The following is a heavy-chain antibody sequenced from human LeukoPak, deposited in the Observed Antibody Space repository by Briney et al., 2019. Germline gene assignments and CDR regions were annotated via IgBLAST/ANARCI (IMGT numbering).Heavy chain of an antibody. D-gene: IGHD2-2*01. CDR3: AAQLLDDAEYFQH. CDR2: ISYDGSNK. Sequence: PGGSLRLSCAASGFTFSSYAMHWVRQAPGKGLKWVAVISYDGSNKYYADSVKGRFTISRDNSKNTLYLQMNSLRAEDTAVYYRAAQLLDDAEYFQHWGQGTLVTVSS. V-gene: IGHV3-30*04. CDR1: GFTFSSYA. J-gene: IGHJ1*01.